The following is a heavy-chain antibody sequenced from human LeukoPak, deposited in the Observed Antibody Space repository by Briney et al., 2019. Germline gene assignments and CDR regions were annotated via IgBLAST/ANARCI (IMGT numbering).Heavy chain of an antibody. V-gene: IGHV3-74*03. Sequence: GGSLRLSCAASGFIFSTSWMHWVRQAPGEGLVWASRINTDGSSTAYADSVKGRFTISRDNAKNTLYLQMNSLGAEDTAVYYCARDFLTGFDSWGQGTLVTVSS. CDR1: GFIFSTSW. CDR2: INTDGSST. CDR3: ARDFLTGFDS. J-gene: IGHJ5*01. D-gene: IGHD3-9*01.